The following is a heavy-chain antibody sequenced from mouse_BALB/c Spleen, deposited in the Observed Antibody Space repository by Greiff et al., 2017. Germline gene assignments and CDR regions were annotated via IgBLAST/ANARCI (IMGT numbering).Heavy chain of an antibody. Sequence: EVKLVESGAELVKPGASVKLSCTASGFNIKDTYMHWVKQRPEQGLEWIGRIDPANGNTKYDPKFQGKATITADTSSNTAYLQLSSLTSEDTAVYYCARMNGNFPYWYFDVWGAGTTVTVSS. CDR2: IDPANGNT. J-gene: IGHJ1*01. V-gene: IGHV14-3*02. CDR1: GFNIKDTY. CDR3: ARMNGNFPYWYFDV. D-gene: IGHD2-1*01.